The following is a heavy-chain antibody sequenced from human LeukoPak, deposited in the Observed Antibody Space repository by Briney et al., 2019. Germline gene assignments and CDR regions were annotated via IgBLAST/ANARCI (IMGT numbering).Heavy chain of an antibody. CDR2: INPGGSSI. CDR1: GFTFSSYW. V-gene: IGHV3-74*01. CDR3: ARSNQADDY. D-gene: IGHD1-14*01. J-gene: IGHJ4*02. Sequence: GGSLRLSCAASGFTFSSYWMHWVRQVPGKGLVWVARINPGGSSITYADSVKGRFTISRGNAKNTLYLQMDSLRVEDTGVYYCARSNQADDYWGQGTLVAVSS.